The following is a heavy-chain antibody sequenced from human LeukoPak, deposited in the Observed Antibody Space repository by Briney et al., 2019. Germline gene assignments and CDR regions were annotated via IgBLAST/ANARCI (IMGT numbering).Heavy chain of an antibody. V-gene: IGHV4-34*01. J-gene: IGHJ4*02. CDR2: INHSGST. D-gene: IGHD6-13*01. CDR3: ARSGSSWYHPVDY. CDR1: GGSFSGFY. Sequence: PSETLSLTCAVYGGSFSGFYWSWIRQPPGKGLEWIGEINHSGSTNYNPSLKSRVTISVDTSKNQFSLKLSSVTAADTAVYYCARSGSSWYHPVDYWGQGTLVTVSS.